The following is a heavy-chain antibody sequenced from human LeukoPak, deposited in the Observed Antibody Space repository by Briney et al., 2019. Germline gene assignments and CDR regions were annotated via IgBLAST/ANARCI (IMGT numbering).Heavy chain of an antibody. D-gene: IGHD3-3*01. J-gene: IGHJ4*02. CDR3: ARVNPTTSSYDFWSGYYEIDY. V-gene: IGHV1-2*02. CDR1: GYTFTGYY. CDR2: IYPDSGGT. Sequence: ASVKVSCKASGYTFTGYYMHWVRQAPGQGLEWIGWIYPDSGGTNYAQKFQGRVTMTRDTSISTAYMELSRLRSDDTAVYYCARVNPTTSSYDFWSGYYEIDYWGQGTLVTVSS.